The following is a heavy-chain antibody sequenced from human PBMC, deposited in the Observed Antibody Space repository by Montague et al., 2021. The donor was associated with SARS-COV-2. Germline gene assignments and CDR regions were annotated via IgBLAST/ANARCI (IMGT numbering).Heavy chain of an antibody. D-gene: IGHD3-10*01. CDR1: GFSLSTSGFG. CDR2: IYWXXXK. V-gene: IGHV2-5*02. CDR3: AHSIWYYGSVNYVMDDGFDL. Sequence: PALVKPIQTLTLTCTFSGFSLSTSGFGVDWIRQPPGKALEWLTLIYWXXXKRYSPSLKTRLTITKDTSKHQVVLTMTNMDPVDTATYYCAHSIWYYGSVNYVMDDGFDLWGQGTVVTVSS. J-gene: IGHJ5*02.